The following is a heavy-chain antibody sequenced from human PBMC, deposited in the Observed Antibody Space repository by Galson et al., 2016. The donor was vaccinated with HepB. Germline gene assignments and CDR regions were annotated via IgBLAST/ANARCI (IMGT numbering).Heavy chain of an antibody. J-gene: IGHJ5*02. CDR1: GYTFPNNN. V-gene: IGHV1-46*01. CDR3: ASEHDHTYWFDP. D-gene: IGHD1-14*01. CDR2: IFDDGRPN. Sequence: SVKVSCKASGYTFPNNNMHWVRQAPGQGLEWMGIIFDDGRPNRYAQKFQGRVTMTRDTSTSSVYTELSSLRSEDTAMYYCASEHDHTYWFDPWGQGTLVTVSS.